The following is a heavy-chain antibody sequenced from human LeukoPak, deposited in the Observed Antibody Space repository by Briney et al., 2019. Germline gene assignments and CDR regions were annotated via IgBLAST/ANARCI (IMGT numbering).Heavy chain of an antibody. CDR2: LYYSGST. CDR3: ARGTIGDGFDI. D-gene: IGHD4/OR15-4a*01. J-gene: IGHJ3*02. Sequence: SETLSLTCNVSGGPLTTDSYYRGWIRQVPGKGLEWIATLYYSGSTYYNPSLKSRVTMSGDRSKSQFSLRLTSVTAADTAVYYCARGTIGDGFDIWGHRTMVAVSS. V-gene: IGHV4-39*01. CDR1: GGPLTTDSYY.